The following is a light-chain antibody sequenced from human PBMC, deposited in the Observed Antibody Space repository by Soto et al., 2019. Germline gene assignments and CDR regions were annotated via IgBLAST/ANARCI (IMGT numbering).Light chain of an antibody. Sequence: DIQMPQSPSTLSASVGDRVTITCRASQSISSWLALYQQKPGKAPKILIYDASSLESGVPSRFRVSGCLTDCTPTISSLQPDAFAPSYCQHYNRYSLYTCGQGTKVETK. V-gene: IGKV1-5*01. J-gene: IGKJ2*01. CDR1: QSISSW. CDR3: QHYNRYSLYT. CDR2: DAS.